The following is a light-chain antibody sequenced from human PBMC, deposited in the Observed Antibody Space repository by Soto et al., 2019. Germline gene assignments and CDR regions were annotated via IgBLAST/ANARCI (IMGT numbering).Light chain of an antibody. J-gene: IGKJ5*01. Sequence: TQMTQSPSSLSASVGDRVTITCRASQDIDIYLSWYQQKPGKVPKLLIYDESTLQSGVPSRFSGGGSGTEFTLTISSLQPDDFATYYCQQYNTYSTFGQGTRLQIK. CDR3: QQYNTYST. CDR1: QDIDIY. CDR2: DES. V-gene: IGKV1-5*01.